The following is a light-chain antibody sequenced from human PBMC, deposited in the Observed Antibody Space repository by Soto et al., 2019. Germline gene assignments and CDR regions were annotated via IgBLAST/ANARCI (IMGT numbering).Light chain of an antibody. Sequence: EIVMTQSPGTLSVSPGERPTLSCRASRGISSNLAWYQQKPGQAPRRLIYGASRRAPGIPDTFSGSGSGTDFTLTISRLEPEDFAVYYCQQYGSSSRSFGEGTKVDIK. J-gene: IGKJ4*01. CDR3: QQYGSSSRS. CDR1: RGISSN. V-gene: IGKV3-20*01. CDR2: GAS.